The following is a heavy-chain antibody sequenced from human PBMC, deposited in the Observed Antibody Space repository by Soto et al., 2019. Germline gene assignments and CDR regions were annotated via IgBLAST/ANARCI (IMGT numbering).Heavy chain of an antibody. D-gene: IGHD3-10*02. Sequence: QGHLVQSGAEVKKPGASVKVSCKASGYIFNNHAMHWVRQAPGQRLEWMGWINAGNGNTYYSQNFKDRVTFTSDTIATTVFMELTSLTSEDTAVYYCARDQSGIGYYVDWFDPWGQGTLVTVSS. J-gene: IGHJ5*02. CDR1: GYIFNNHA. CDR3: ARDQSGIGYYVDWFDP. V-gene: IGHV1-3*01. CDR2: INAGNGNT.